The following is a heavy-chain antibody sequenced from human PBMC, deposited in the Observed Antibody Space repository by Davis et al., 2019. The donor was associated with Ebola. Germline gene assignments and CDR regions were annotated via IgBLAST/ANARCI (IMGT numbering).Heavy chain of an antibody. J-gene: IGHJ4*02. CDR2: VTSSGGGT. D-gene: IGHD3-10*01. CDR1: GFTFSSYA. Sequence: GGSLRLSCAASGFTFSSYAMTWARQAPGKGLEWVSAVTSSGGGTYYADSVKGRFTISRDNAKNSLYLQMNSLGDEDTAVYYCVREWFGETDWGQGTLVTVSS. CDR3: VREWFGETD. V-gene: IGHV3-23*01.